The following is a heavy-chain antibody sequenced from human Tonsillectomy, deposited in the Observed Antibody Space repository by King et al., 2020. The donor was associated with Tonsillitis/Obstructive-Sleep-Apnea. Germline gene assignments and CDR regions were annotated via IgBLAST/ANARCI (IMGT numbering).Heavy chain of an antibody. CDR1: GGSFSDYY. CDR2: INHSGTT. J-gene: IGHJ4*02. V-gene: IGHV4-34*01. D-gene: IGHD1-7*01. Sequence: VQLQQWGAGLLKPSETLSLTCAVYGGSFSDYYWSWIRQPPGKGLEWIGEINHSGTTNYNPSLKSLVTISVDTSKNQFSLKLSSVTAADTSVYYCARARMENYEYYFDYWGQGTLVTVSS. CDR3: ARARMENYEYYFDY.